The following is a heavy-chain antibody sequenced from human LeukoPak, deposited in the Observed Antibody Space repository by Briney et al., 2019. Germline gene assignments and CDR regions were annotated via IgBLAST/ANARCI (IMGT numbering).Heavy chain of an antibody. CDR2: IIPIFGTA. D-gene: IGHD6-19*01. J-gene: IGHJ6*02. CDR3: ARETAVAGIGRSYYYYGMDV. Sequence: GASVKVSCKASGGTFSSYAISWVRQAPGQGLEWMGRIIPIFGTANYAQKFQGRVTITTDESTSTAYMELSSLRSEDTAVYYCARETAVAGIGRSYYYYGMDVWGQGTTVTVSS. CDR1: GGTFSSYA. V-gene: IGHV1-69*05.